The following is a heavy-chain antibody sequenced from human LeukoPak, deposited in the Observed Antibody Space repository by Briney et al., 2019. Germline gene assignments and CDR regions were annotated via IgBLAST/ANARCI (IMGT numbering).Heavy chain of an antibody. CDR3: ARGSGWSLGY. CDR1: GGSIRSDDYY. CDR2: IYKSGST. Sequence: SETLSLTCTVSGGSIRSDDYYWSWIRQPPGKGLEWIGNIYKSGSTYYNPSLKSRVTMSLDTSKNQFSLRLGSVTAADTAVYYCARGSGWSLGYWGQGTLVTVSS. J-gene: IGHJ4*02. V-gene: IGHV4-30-4*01. D-gene: IGHD6-19*01.